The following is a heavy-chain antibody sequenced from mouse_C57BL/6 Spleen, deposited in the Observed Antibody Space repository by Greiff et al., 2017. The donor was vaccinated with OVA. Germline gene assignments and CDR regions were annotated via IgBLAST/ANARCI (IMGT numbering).Heavy chain of an antibody. V-gene: IGHV1-53*01. Sequence: QVKLQQPGPDLVNPGASVKLSCKASGYTFTSSWMPWVKQSPGKGLEWIGNINPRNGGTNYNEKFKSKATLTVDKSSSTAYMQHSSLTSEDSAVYYCARWEKWDDDGGWFADWGKGTLVTVSA. D-gene: IGHD4-1*01. CDR3: ARWEKWDDDGGWFAD. J-gene: IGHJ3*01. CDR2: INPRNGGT. CDR1: GYTFTSSW.